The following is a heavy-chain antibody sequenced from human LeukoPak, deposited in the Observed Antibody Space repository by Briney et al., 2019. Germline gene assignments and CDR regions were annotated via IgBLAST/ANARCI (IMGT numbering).Heavy chain of an antibody. J-gene: IGHJ4*02. CDR1: GFTFSTYW. Sequence: GESLRLSCAASGFTFSTYWMHWVRQAPGKGLVWVSRISRDGGSTIYADSVMGRFTISRDNAKNSLYLQMNSLRAEDTAVYYCARDRGGTGPTTTDYWGQGTLVTVSS. V-gene: IGHV3-74*01. D-gene: IGHD3-10*01. CDR3: ARDRGGTGPTTTDY. CDR2: ISRDGGST.